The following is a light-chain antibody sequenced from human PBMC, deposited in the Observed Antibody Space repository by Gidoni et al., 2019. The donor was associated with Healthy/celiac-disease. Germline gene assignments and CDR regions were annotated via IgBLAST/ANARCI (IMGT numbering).Light chain of an antibody. CDR3: SSYTSSSTLVV. J-gene: IGLJ2*01. CDR2: DVS. V-gene: IGLV2-14*01. Sequence: LTQPASVSGSPGQSITISCTGTSSDVGGYNYVSWYQQHPGKAPKLMIYDVSNRPSGVSNRFSGSKSGNTASLTISGLQAEDEADYYCSSYTSSSTLVVFGGGTKLTVL. CDR1: SSDVGGYNY.